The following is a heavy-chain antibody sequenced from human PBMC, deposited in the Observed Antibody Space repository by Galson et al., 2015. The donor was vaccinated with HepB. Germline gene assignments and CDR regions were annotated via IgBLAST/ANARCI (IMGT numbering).Heavy chain of an antibody. J-gene: IGHJ4*02. CDR3: ARVHPESTRGWYRQALYYFDS. V-gene: IGHV3-23*01. Sequence: SLRLSCAASGFTFRNYAMSWVRQAPGKGLEWVSAITPSGANTYSADSVKGRFTLSRDNSKNTLFLQKTGLTADDTAIDYCARVHPESTRGWYRQALYYFDSWGQGTLVAVSS. CDR2: ITPSGANT. CDR1: GFTFRNYA. D-gene: IGHD6-19*01.